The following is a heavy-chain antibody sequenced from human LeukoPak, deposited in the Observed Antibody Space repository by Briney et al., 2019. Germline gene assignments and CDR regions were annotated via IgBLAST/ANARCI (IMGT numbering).Heavy chain of an antibody. Sequence: PGGSLRLSCAASGFTFSTYAMSWVRQAPGKGLEWVSSISSSSNIYYADSVKGRFAVSRDNAKNEMYLQMNSLRAEDTAVYFCARGAGYCTSTSCHLWSDYWGQGTLVTVSS. CDR1: GFTFSTYA. CDR3: ARGAGYCTSTSCHLWSDY. V-gene: IGHV3-69-1*01. D-gene: IGHD2-2*01. CDR2: ISSSSNI. J-gene: IGHJ4*02.